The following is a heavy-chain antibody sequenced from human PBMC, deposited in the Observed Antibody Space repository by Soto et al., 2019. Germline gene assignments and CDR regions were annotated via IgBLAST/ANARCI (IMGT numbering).Heavy chain of an antibody. CDR3: ARDRWFGEFNWFDP. Sequence: PSEPLSLTCTASGGSISSYYWSWIRQPAGKGLEWIGRIYTSGSTNYNPSLKSRVTMSVDTSKNQFSLKLGSVTAADTAVYYCARDRWFGEFNWFDPWGQGTLVTVPQ. V-gene: IGHV4-4*07. CDR1: GGSISSYY. D-gene: IGHD3-10*01. J-gene: IGHJ5*02. CDR2: IYTSGST.